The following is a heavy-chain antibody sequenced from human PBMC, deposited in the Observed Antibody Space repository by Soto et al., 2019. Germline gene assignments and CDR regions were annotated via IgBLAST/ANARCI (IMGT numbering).Heavy chain of an antibody. CDR3: ARGTYYYGSGSCLLFDY. CDR1: GGSISSYY. J-gene: IGHJ4*02. V-gene: IGHV4-59*01. Sequence: SETLSLTCTVSGGSISSYYWSWIRQPPGKGLEWIGYIYYSGSTNYNPSLKSRVTISVDTSKNQFSLKLSSVTAADTAVYYCARGTYYYGSGSCLLFDYWGQGTLGTVSS. CDR2: IYYSGST. D-gene: IGHD3-10*01.